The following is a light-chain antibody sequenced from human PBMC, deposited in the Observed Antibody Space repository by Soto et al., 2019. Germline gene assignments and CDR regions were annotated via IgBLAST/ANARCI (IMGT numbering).Light chain of an antibody. Sequence: EIVLTQSPGTLSLSPGEGATLACRASQSVRSTYLAWYQQKPGQAPRLLIYGASSRATGIPDRFSGSGSGTDFTLTISRLEPEDFAVYYCQQYGNSPQTFDQGTKVEIK. CDR2: GAS. J-gene: IGKJ1*01. V-gene: IGKV3-20*01. CDR1: QSVRSTY. CDR3: QQYGNSPQT.